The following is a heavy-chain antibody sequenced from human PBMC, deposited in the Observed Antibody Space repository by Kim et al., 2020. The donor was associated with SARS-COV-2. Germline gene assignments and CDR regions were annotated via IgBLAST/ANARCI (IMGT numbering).Heavy chain of an antibody. CDR2: INNSGNT. CDR3: ARASGYTYGSYFYYYGLDV. Sequence: SETLSLTCTVSGGSISSSDYCWGWIRQPPGKGLEWIGIINNSGNTYDNSSLKSRLTISVDTRDNQLSLQLSSVTAADTAVYYCARASGYTYGSYFYYYGLDVWGQGTTVTVSS. D-gene: IGHD5-18*01. V-gene: IGHV4-39*01. CDR1: GGSISSSDYC. J-gene: IGHJ6*02.